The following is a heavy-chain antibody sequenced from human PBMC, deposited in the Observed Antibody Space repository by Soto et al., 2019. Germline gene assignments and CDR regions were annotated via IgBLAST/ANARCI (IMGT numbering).Heavy chain of an antibody. CDR1: GYTFTTIF. CDR2: INPANGVT. D-gene: IGHD5-12*01. CDR3: ARGPSCGCFDF. J-gene: IGHJ4*02. V-gene: IGHV1-3*01. Sequence: QVQLVQSGAEVKKPGASVKLSCKTSGYTFTTIFLHWLRQAPGQRLEWMGWINPANGVTMYSQKFLGRVSNTRDTSATTAYTELTSLTSDDTAVYYCARGPSCGCFDFWGQGTLVTVSS.